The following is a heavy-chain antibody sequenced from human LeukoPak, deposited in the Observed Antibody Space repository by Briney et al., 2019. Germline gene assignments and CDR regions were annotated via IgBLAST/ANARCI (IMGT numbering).Heavy chain of an antibody. Sequence: LETLSLTCTVSGGSLSGHYCSWIRQPPGKRLEWIGHVSYTGRTKYNPSLQSRVTISIDTSKSQFSLKLTSVTSADTAVYSCARLLDNDISGDPDTFDVWGQGTTVIVSS. CDR1: GGSLSGHY. D-gene: IGHD3-22*01. CDR2: VSYTGRT. CDR3: ARLLDNDISGDPDTFDV. V-gene: IGHV4-59*11. J-gene: IGHJ3*01.